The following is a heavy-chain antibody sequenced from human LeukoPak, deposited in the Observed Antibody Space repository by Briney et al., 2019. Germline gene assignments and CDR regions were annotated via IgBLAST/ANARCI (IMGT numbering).Heavy chain of an antibody. J-gene: IGHJ6*03. Sequence: GGSLRLSCAASGFTFDDYAMHWVRQAPGKGLEWVSGISWNSGSIGYADSVKDRFTISRDNSKDTLYLQMNSLRAEDMAVYYCASHKGGRLFLDYHMDVWGKGTTVTVSS. V-gene: IGHV3-9*03. CDR1: GFTFDDYA. D-gene: IGHD6-25*01. CDR2: ISWNSGSI. CDR3: ASHKGGRLFLDYHMDV.